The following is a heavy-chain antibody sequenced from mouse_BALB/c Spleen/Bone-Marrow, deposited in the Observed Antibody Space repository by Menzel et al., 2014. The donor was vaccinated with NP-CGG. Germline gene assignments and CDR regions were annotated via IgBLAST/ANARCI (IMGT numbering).Heavy chain of an antibody. D-gene: IGHD3-3*01. Sequence: LEESGAELVMPGASVKMSCKASGYTFTDYWMHWVKQRPGQGLEWIGAIDTSDSYTSYNQKFKGKATLTVDESSSTAYMQLSSLTSEDSAVSYCARSWGRGLFDYWGQGTTLTVSS. V-gene: IGHV1-69*01. CDR3: ARSWGRGLFDY. CDR1: GYTFTDYW. CDR2: IDTSDSYT. J-gene: IGHJ2*01.